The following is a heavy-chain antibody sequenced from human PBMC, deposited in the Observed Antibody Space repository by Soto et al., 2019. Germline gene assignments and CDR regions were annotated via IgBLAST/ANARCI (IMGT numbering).Heavy chain of an antibody. CDR3: ASFYGGNSPYFQH. J-gene: IGHJ1*01. D-gene: IGHD4-17*01. V-gene: IGHV4-30-4*01. CDR1: GGSISSGDYY. CDR2: IYYSGST. Sequence: SETLSLTCTVSGGSISSGDYYWSWIRQPPGKGLEWIGYIYYSGSTYYNPSLKSRVTISVDTSKNQFSLKLSSVTAADTAVYYCASFYGGNSPYFQHWGQGTLVTVSS.